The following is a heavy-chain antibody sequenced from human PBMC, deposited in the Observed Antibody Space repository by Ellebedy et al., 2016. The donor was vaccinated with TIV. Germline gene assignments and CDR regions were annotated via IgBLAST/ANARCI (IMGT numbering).Heavy chain of an antibody. CDR2: FYYTGST. CDR3: ARQRTYWGGFDL. J-gene: IGHJ4*02. V-gene: IGHV4-59*08. CDR1: GGSIRGHY. D-gene: IGHD7-27*01. Sequence: MPSETLSLTCSVSGGSIRGHYWSWIRQPPEKGLEWMGYFYYTGSTNYNNSLKSRVTMSVDSSKNQFSVTLTSVTAADTAVYFCARQRTYWGGFDLWGQGAPVAVSS.